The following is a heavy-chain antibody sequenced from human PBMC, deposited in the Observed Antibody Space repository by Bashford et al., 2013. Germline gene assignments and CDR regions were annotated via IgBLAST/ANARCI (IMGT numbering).Heavy chain of an antibody. CDR1: AGSITSGNYY. D-gene: IGHD1-26*01. CDR2: FMTMGTP. Sequence: SETLSLTCSVSAGSITSGNYYWTWIRQPPQGRAWSGLGTFMTMGTPTTARPLQSRVTISIETSKNLFSLNMTSVTAADTAVYYCARGSGWEQLDYWGQGNPVTVSS. CDR3: ARGSGWEQLDY. V-gene: IGHV4-30-4*01. J-gene: IGHJ4*02.